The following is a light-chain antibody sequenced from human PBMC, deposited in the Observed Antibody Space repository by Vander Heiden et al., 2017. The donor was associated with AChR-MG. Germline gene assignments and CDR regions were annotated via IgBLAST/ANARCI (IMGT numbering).Light chain of an antibody. J-gene: IGKJ1*01. V-gene: IGKV3-20*01. Sequence: EIVLTPSPGTLSLSPGERATLSCRASQSVSNSYLAWYQQKPGQAPRLLIYGASSRATGIPDRFSGSGSGTDFTLTISRLEPEDFAVYYCQQDGSPPRTLGQGTKVEIK. CDR1: QSVSNSY. CDR2: GAS. CDR3: QQDGSPPRT.